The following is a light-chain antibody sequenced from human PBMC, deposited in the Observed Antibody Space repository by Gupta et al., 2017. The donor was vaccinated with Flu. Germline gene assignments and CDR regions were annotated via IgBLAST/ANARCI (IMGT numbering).Light chain of an antibody. V-gene: IGKV1-5*03. Sequence: PSTLSASVGDRVTITCRASQSIEKWLAWYQQKPGKPPKLLIFMASNLESGVPSRFSGSGSGTEFTLTISSLQPDDFATYYCQQDNSYYRTFGQGTKVDIK. CDR1: QSIEKW. CDR2: MAS. CDR3: QQDNSYYRT. J-gene: IGKJ1*01.